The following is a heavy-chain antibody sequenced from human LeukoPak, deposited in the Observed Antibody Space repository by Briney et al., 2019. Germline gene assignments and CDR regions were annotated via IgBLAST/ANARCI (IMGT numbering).Heavy chain of an antibody. Sequence: GASVRVSCKASGYIFTNYYIIWVRQAPGQGLEWMGRMNPNSGNTGYAQKFQGRVTITRNTSISTAYMELSSLRSEDTAVYYCARGPTRVNPNYYYYYMDVWGKGTTVTVSS. CDR3: ARGPTRVNPNYYYYYMDV. V-gene: IGHV1-8*01. J-gene: IGHJ6*03. CDR1: GYIFTNYY. D-gene: IGHD5-24*01. CDR2: MNPNSGNT.